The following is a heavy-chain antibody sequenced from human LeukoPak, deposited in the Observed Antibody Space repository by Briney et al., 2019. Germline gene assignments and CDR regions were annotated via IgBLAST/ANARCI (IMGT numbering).Heavy chain of an antibody. D-gene: IGHD3-10*01. Sequence: GGSLRLSCAASGLTFSSHWMHWVRQAPGKGLEWVSYISGSSGIIDYADSVRGRFTISRDNAKNSLYLQMNSLRAEDTAVYYCACRPSDIRYYGVFDFWGQGSLVTVSS. CDR2: ISGSSGII. CDR1: GLTFSSHW. J-gene: IGHJ4*02. V-gene: IGHV3-48*01. CDR3: ACRPSDIRYYGVFDF.